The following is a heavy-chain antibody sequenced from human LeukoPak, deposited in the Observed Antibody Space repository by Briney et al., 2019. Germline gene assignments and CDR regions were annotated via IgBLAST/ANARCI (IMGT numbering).Heavy chain of an antibody. CDR1: GGSFSGYY. V-gene: IGHV4-34*01. CDR3: ARCWGAMADDAFDI. J-gene: IGHJ3*02. CDR2: INHSGST. D-gene: IGHD3-16*01. Sequence: PSETLSLTCAVYGGSFSGYYWSWIRQPPGKGLEWIGEINHSGSTNYNPSLKSRVTISEDTSKNQFSLKLSSVTAADTAVYYCARCWGAMADDAFDIWGQGTMVTVSS.